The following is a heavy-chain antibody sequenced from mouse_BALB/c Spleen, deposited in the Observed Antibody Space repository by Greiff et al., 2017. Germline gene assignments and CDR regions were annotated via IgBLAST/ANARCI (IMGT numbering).Heavy chain of an antibody. CDR2: ISSGSSTI. Sequence: DVMLVESGGGLVQPGGSRKLSCAASGFTFSSFGMHWVRQAPEKGLEWVAYISSGSSTIYYADTVKGRFTISRDNPKNTLFLQMTSLRSEDTAMYYCARYVENYFDYWGQGTTLTVSS. V-gene: IGHV5-17*02. CDR1: GFTFSSFG. J-gene: IGHJ2*01. CDR3: ARYVENYFDY.